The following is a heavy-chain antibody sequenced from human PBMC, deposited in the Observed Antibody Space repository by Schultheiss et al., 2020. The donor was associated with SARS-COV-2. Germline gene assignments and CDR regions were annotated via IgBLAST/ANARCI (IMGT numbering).Heavy chain of an antibody. Sequence: GESLKISCAASGFTFSSYSMSWVRQAPGMGLEWVSSITSTSTYIYYADSLNYAASLRGRFTISRDNAKNSLYLQMNSLRAEDTAVYYCARDFRYCSGGSCFYYGMDVWGQGTTVTVSS. CDR3: ARDFRYCSGGSCFYYGMDV. CDR2: ITSTSTYI. J-gene: IGHJ6*02. V-gene: IGHV3-21*01. CDR1: GFTFSSYS. D-gene: IGHD2-15*01.